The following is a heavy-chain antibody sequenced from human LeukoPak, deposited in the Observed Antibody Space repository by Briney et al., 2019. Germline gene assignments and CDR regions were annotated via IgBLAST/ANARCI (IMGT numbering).Heavy chain of an antibody. J-gene: IGHJ6*04. CDR3: AREPHRWFGEQYGTDV. CDR1: GFTVSSNY. D-gene: IGHD3-10*01. V-gene: IGHV3-53*01. CDR2: IYSGGST. Sequence: GGSLRLSCAASGFTVSSNYMSWVRQAPGKGLEWVSVIYSGGSTYYADSVKGRFTISRDNSKNTLYLQMNSLRAEDTAVYYCAREPHRWFGEQYGTDVWGKGTTVTVSS.